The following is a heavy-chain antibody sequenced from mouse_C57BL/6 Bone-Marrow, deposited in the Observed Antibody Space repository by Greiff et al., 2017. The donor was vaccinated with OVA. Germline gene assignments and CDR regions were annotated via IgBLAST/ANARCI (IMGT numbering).Heavy chain of an antibody. J-gene: IGHJ1*03. CDR1: GYTFTSYW. CDR3: AREYYYFYWYFDV. D-gene: IGHD1-1*01. CDR2: IHPNSGST. Sequence: QVQLKQPGAELVKPGASVKLSCKASGYTFTSYWMHWVKQRPGQGLEWIGMIHPNSGSTNYNEKFKSKATLTVDKSSSTAYMQLSSLTSEDSAVYYCAREYYYFYWYFDVWGTGTTVTVSS. V-gene: IGHV1-64*01.